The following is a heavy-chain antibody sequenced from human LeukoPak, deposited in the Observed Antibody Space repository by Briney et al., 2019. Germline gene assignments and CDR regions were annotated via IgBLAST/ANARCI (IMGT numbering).Heavy chain of an antibody. CDR3: ATVGDYDSSGYYYESAY. Sequence: ASVKVSCKASGGTFSSYAISWVRQAPGQGLEWMGGIIPIFGTANYAQKFQGRVTITTDESTSTAYMELSSLRSEDTAVYYCATVGDYDSSGYYYESAYWGQGTLVTVSS. CDR2: IIPIFGTA. V-gene: IGHV1-69*05. D-gene: IGHD3-22*01. CDR1: GGTFSSYA. J-gene: IGHJ4*02.